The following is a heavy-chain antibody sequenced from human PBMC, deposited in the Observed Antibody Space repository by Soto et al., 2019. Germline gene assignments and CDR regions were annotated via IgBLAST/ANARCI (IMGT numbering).Heavy chain of an antibody. V-gene: IGHV3-48*02. D-gene: IGHD2-15*01. CDR2: ISSSSSTI. CDR3: ARDKVDGPGDYYYYGMDV. J-gene: IGHJ6*02. CDR1: GFTFSSYS. Sequence: GGSLRLSCAASGFTFSSYSMNWVRQAPGKGLEWVSYISSSSSTIYYADSVKGRFTISRDNAKNSLYLQMNSLRDEDTAVYYCARDKVDGPGDYYYYGMDVWGQGTTVTVSS.